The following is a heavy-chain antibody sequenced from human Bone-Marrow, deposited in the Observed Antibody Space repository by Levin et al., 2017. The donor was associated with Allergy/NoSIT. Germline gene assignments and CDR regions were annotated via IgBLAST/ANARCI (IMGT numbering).Heavy chain of an antibody. CDR1: GFTVSDHY. CDR3: ARKILGIDAFDI. Sequence: GGSLRLSCAASGFTVSDHYMSWVRQAPGKGLEWVSLIYSDGTTYYADSVRGEFSISIDIPENTLYLQMNSLTVADTAIYFCARKILGIDAFDIWGHGTLVTVSS. V-gene: IGHV3-66*01. J-gene: IGHJ3*02. D-gene: IGHD3-16*01. CDR2: IYSDGTT.